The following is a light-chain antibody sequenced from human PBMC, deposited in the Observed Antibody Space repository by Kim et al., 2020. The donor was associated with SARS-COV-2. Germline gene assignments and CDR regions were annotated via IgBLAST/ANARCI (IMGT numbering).Light chain of an antibody. J-gene: IGLJ2*01. CDR1: SLRSYY. Sequence: SSELTQDSAVSVALGQTVRITCPGDSLRSYYASWYQQKPGQAPLLVIYGKNNRPSGIPDRFSGCTSGNTASLTITGAQAEDEADYYCNSRDSSGNHLVFGGGTQLTVL. V-gene: IGLV3-19*01. CDR3: NSRDSSGNHLV. CDR2: GKN.